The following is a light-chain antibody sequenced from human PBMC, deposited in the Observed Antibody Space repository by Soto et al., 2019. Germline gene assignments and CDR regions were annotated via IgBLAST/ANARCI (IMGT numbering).Light chain of an antibody. CDR1: QSVSSY. CDR3: QQRSNWPKYT. CDR2: DAS. J-gene: IGKJ2*01. V-gene: IGKV3-11*01. Sequence: EIVLTQSPATLSLSPGERATLSCRASQSVSSYLAWYQQKPGQAPRLLIFDASNRATGIPARFSGSGSGTVFTLTISSLEPEAFAVYYCQQRSNWPKYTFGQGTKLEIK.